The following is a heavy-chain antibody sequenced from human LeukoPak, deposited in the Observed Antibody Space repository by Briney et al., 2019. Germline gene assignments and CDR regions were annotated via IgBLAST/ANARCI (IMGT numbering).Heavy chain of an antibody. CDR2: IYYSGST. J-gene: IGHJ4*02. CDR1: GGSISSRSYN. D-gene: IGHD5-18*01. Sequence: SETLSLTCNVSGGSISSRSYNWGWIRQPPGKGLEWIGSIYYSGSTYCNPSLKSRVTISVDTSNNQFSLKLTSVTAADTAVYYCARAQSRGYCYGPFDHWGQGTLVTVSS. V-gene: IGHV4-39*07. CDR3: ARAQSRGYCYGPFDH.